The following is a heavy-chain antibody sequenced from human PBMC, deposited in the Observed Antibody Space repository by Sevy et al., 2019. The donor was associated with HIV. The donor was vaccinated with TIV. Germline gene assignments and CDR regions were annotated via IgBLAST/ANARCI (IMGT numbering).Heavy chain of an antibody. CDR3: AREENRELGTIPLDS. CDR1: GFTFSHHN. V-gene: IGHV3-48*02. J-gene: IGHJ4*02. D-gene: IGHD7-27*01. CDR2: ISKSGSTT. Sequence: GGSLRLSCAASGFTFSHHNMNWVRQAPGKGLEWISYISKSGSTTYFADSVRGRFTISRDNANNSLFLEMHSLTDDDTAVYYCAREENRELGTIPLDSWGRGIQVTVSS.